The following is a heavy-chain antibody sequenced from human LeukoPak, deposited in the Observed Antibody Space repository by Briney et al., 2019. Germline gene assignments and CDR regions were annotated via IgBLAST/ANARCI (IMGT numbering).Heavy chain of an antibody. V-gene: IGHV4-61*01. CDR1: GGSVSNNTYY. Sequence: SETLSLTCTVSGGSVSNNTYYWSWIRQPPGKGLEWIGCTYYSGSTTYNPSLKSRVTISVDTSKNQFSLRLNSVTAADTAVYYCARTRSGYFDYWGQGTLVTVSS. D-gene: IGHD2-15*01. CDR2: TYYSGST. J-gene: IGHJ4*02. CDR3: ARTRSGYFDY.